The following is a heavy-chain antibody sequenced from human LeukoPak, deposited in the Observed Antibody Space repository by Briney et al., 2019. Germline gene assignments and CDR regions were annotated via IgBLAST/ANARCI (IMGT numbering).Heavy chain of an antibody. CDR1: GGTFISYA. D-gene: IGHD1-26*01. CDR2: IIPIFGTA. V-gene: IGHV1-69*05. CDR3: ARDIVVGASGHNWFDH. Sequence: ASXKVSCKASGGTFISYAISWVRQAPGQGREWMGRIIPIFGTANYAQKFQGRVTITTDEYTSTAYMQLSSLRSEDTAVYYCARDIVVGASGHNWFDHWGQGTLVTVSS. J-gene: IGHJ5*02.